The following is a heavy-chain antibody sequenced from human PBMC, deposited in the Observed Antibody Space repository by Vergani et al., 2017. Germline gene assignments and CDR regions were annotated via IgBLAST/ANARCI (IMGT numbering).Heavy chain of an antibody. V-gene: IGHV1-69*01. CDR1: GGTFSSYA. D-gene: IGHD2-2*01. J-gene: IGHJ3*02. CDR3: ARDRAIVVVPAAINAFDI. CDR2: IIPIFGTA. Sequence: QVQLVQSGAEVKKPGSSVKVSCKASGGTFSSYAISWVRQAPGQGLEWMGGIIPIFGTANYAQEFQGRVTITAGESKSTAYMELSSLRSEDTAVDYCARDRAIVVVPAAINAFDIWSQGTMVTVSS.